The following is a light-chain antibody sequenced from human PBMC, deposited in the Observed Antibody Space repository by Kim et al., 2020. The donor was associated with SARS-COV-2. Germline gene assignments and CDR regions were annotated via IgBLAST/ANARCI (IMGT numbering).Light chain of an antibody. Sequence: QTVVTQEPSVTVSPGGTVTLTCASSTGPVTGGHHANWFQQKPGQPIRALIHRTDNRHPWTPARFSGSLLGDKAALTLSPVQPEDEADYYCLLNYAGPWVFGGGTKLTVL. CDR1: TGPVTGGHH. V-gene: IGLV7-43*01. CDR2: RTD. J-gene: IGLJ3*02. CDR3: LLNYAGPWV.